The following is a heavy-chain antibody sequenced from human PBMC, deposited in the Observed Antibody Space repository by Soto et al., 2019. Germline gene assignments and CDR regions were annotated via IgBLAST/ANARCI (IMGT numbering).Heavy chain of an antibody. CDR1: GFLFSNYW. Sequence: EVPLVESGGGLVQRGASLRLSCAASGFLFSNYWMTWVRQAPGKGLEWVSAISGSGGSTYYADSVKGRFTISRDNSKNTLYLQMNSLRAEDTAVYYCAKIPHSSSWYLDAFDIWGQGTMVTVSS. CDR2: ISGSGGST. V-gene: IGHV3-23*04. CDR3: AKIPHSSSWYLDAFDI. J-gene: IGHJ3*02. D-gene: IGHD6-13*01.